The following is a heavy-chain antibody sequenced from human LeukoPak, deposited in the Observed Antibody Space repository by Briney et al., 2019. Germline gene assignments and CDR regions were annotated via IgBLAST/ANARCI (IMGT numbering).Heavy chain of an antibody. Sequence: GGSLRLSCAASGFTFSDYYMSWIRQAPGKGLEWVSYISNSGSTIYYADSVKGRFTISRDNAKNSLYLQMNSLRAEDMAVYYCARPLDSNWFDPWGQGTLVTVSS. CDR1: GFTFSDYY. CDR2: ISNSGSTI. V-gene: IGHV3-11*01. J-gene: IGHJ5*02. CDR3: ARPLDSNWFDP. D-gene: IGHD3-9*01.